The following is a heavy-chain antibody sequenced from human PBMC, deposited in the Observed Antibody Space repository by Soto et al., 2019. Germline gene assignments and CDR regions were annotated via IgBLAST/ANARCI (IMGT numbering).Heavy chain of an antibody. CDR1: GGSISSGYY. Sequence: SETLSLTCTVSGGSISSGYYWSWIRQHPGKGLEWIGYIYYSGSTYYNPSLKSRVTISVDTSKNQFSLKLSSVTAADTAVYYCARGWYTMEPPTYDDWGQGTLVTVSS. J-gene: IGHJ1*01. CDR2: IYYSGST. V-gene: IGHV4-31*03. D-gene: IGHD6-19*01. CDR3: ARGWYTMEPPTYDD.